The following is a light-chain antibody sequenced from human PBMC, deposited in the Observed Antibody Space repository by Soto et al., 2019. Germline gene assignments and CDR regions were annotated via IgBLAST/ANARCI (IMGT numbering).Light chain of an antibody. CDR3: QQYGSSPWT. CDR2: DAS. CDR1: QSVSSNK. V-gene: IGKV3D-20*01. Sequence: ETVLTQSPATVSLSPGDRATLPCRASQSVSSNKLAWYQQKPGLAPRLLIYDASRRATGIPDRFSGSGSGADFILSISRLEPEDFAVYYCQQYGSSPWTFGQGTKVDIK. J-gene: IGKJ1*01.